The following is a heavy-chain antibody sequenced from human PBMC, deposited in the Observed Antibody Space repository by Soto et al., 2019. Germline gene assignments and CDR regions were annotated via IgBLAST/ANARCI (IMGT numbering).Heavy chain of an antibody. D-gene: IGHD3-3*01. CDR3: AKDPWPSITIFGVYLDY. V-gene: IGHV3-30*18. CDR1: GFTFSSYG. J-gene: IGHJ4*02. CDR2: ISYDGSNK. Sequence: GGSLRLSCAASGFTFSSYGMHWVRQAPGKGLEWVAVISYDGSNKYYADSVKGRFTISRDNSKNTLYLQMNSLRAEDTAVYYCAKDPWPSITIFGVYLDYGGQGTLVTASS.